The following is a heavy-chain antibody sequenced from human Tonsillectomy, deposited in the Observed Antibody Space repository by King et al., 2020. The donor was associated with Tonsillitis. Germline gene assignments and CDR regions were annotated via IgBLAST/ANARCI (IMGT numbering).Heavy chain of an antibody. J-gene: IGHJ6*02. CDR2: IYPDDSNT. V-gene: IGHV5-51*01. CDR1: GYSFASYW. CDR3: ASGWFGETYIRAPTENYYYDVMDV. Sequence: DVQLVESGAEMKKPGESLKISCKGSGYSFASYWIGWVRQTPGKGLEWMGIIYPDDSNTRYSPSFQGQVTISVDKSISTAYLQWNSLQASDTATYYCASGWFGETYIRAPTENYYYDVMDVWGQGTRVTVSS. D-gene: IGHD3-10*01.